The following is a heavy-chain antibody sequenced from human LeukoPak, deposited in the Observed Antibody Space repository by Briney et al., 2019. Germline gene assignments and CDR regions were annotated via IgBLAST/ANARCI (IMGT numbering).Heavy chain of an antibody. CDR1: GFTFSSYA. Sequence: GGSLRLSCAASGFTFSSYAMSWARQAPGKGLEWVSAISGSGGSTYYADSVKGRFTISRDNAKNTLYLQMNSLRAEDTAVYYCKSYVAGRGPFDYWGQGSLVTVSS. D-gene: IGHD6-13*01. J-gene: IGHJ4*02. CDR2: ISGSGGST. CDR3: KSYVAGRGPFDY. V-gene: IGHV3-23*01.